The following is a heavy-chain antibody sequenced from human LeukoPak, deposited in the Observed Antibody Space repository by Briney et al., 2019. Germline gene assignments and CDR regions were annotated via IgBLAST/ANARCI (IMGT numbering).Heavy chain of an antibody. CDR2: IYPGDSDT. D-gene: IGHD3-22*01. J-gene: IGHJ3*02. V-gene: IGHV5-51*01. CDR3: ARLSSEGVCYDSSGSCWISAFDI. Sequence: GESLKISCKGSGYSFTSYWIGWVRQMPGKGLEWMGIIYPGDSDTRYSPSFQGQVTISADKSISTAYLQWSSLKASDTAMYYCARLSSEGVCYDSSGSCWISAFDIWGQGTMVTVSS. CDR1: GYSFTSYW.